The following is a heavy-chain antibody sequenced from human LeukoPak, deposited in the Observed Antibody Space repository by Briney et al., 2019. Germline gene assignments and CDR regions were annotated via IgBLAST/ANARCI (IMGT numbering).Heavy chain of an antibody. CDR3: ARDFYDSSGLFDY. Sequence: SETLSLTCTVSGGSINSSSSYWGWIRQPPGKGLEWIGSIYYRGSTYYNPSLKSRVTISVDTSKNQFSLKVNSVTAADTAVYYCARDFYDSSGLFDYWGQGTLVTVSS. CDR2: IYYRGST. J-gene: IGHJ4*02. CDR1: GGSINSSSSY. V-gene: IGHV4-39*07. D-gene: IGHD3-22*01.